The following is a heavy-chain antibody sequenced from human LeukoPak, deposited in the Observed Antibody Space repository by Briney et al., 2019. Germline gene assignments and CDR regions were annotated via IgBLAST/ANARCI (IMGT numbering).Heavy chain of an antibody. CDR1: GFNIGSYW. V-gene: IGHV3-74*01. J-gene: IGHJ4*02. Sequence: GGSLRLSCAASGFNIGSYWMSWVRQGPGKGLVWVARISSDGKSISYADSVKGRFTISRDNSKNTLYLQMDSLRAEDTAVYYCASASSESYYWALDYWGQGTLVTVS. CDR3: ASASSESYYWALDY. D-gene: IGHD3-10*01. CDR2: ISSDGKSI.